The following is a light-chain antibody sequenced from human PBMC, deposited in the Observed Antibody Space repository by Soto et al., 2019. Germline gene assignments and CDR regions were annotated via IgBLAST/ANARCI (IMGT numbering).Light chain of an antibody. Sequence: QSALTQPASVSGSDGQSITISCTGTSSDVGGYNYVSWYQQRPGKAPKLMIFEVSNRPSGVSNRFSGSKSDNTASLTISGLQGDDEADYYCSSYTGNTPFFVFGTGTKVTV. V-gene: IGLV2-14*01. J-gene: IGLJ1*01. CDR3: SSYTGNTPFFV. CDR1: SSDVGGYNY. CDR2: EVS.